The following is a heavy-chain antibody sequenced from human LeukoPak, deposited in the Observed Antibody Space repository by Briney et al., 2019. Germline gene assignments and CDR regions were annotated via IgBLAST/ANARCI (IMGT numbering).Heavy chain of an antibody. V-gene: IGHV1-69*05. D-gene: IGHD2-2*01. CDR1: GGTFSSYA. J-gene: IGHJ5*02. Sequence: ASVKVSCKASGGTFSSYAISWVRQAPGQGLEWMGGIIPIFGTANYAQKFQGRVTITTDESTSTAYMELSSLTSEDTAVYYCARRHFQLRIRSLCSHRGVNWFDPWGQGTLVTVSS. CDR2: IIPIFGTA. CDR3: ARRHFQLRIRSLCSHRGVNWFDP.